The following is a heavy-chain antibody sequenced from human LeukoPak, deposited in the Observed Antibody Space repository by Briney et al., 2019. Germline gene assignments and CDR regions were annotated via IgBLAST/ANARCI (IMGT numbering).Heavy chain of an antibody. Sequence: PGTSLRLSCGASESIFRSFAMHWVRQAPGKGLEWVAVISNDGTNKDSADSVRGRFTISRDNSKNTLDLQMDSLRPEDTAVYYCVRDKGASTYWYFDVWGRGTLVTVSS. CDR3: VRDKGASTYWYFDV. CDR1: ESIFRSFA. CDR2: ISNDGTNK. V-gene: IGHV3-30*04. J-gene: IGHJ2*01. D-gene: IGHD3-16*01.